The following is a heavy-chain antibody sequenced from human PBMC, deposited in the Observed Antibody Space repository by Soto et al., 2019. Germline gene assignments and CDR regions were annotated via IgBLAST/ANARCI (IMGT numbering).Heavy chain of an antibody. J-gene: IGHJ6*02. D-gene: IGHD3-10*01. CDR2: IIPIFGTA. Sequence: QVQLVQSVAEVKKPGSSVKVSCKASGGTFSSYAISWVRQAPGQGLEWMGGIIPIFGTANYAQKFQGRVTITADEPTSTAYMELSSLRSEDTAVYYCTLSGNGHYYYGMDVWGQGTTVTVSS. V-gene: IGHV1-69*01. CDR3: TLSGNGHYYYGMDV. CDR1: GGTFSSYA.